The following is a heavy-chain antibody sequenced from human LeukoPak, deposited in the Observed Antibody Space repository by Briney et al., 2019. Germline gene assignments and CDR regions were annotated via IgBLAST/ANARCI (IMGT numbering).Heavy chain of an antibody. D-gene: IGHD3-9*01. Sequence: SETVSLTCTVSGGSISSSSYYWGWIRQPPGKGLEWIGSIYYSGSTYYNPSLKSRVTISVDTSKNQFSLKLSSVIAADTAVYYCARDIVYYDILTGYYPRYYFDYWGQGTLVTVSS. V-gene: IGHV4-39*07. CDR3: ARDIVYYDILTGYYPRYYFDY. J-gene: IGHJ4*02. CDR1: GGSISSSSYY. CDR2: IYYSGST.